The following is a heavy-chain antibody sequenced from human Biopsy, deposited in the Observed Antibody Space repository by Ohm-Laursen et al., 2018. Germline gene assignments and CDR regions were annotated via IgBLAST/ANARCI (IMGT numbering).Heavy chain of an antibody. CDR2: ITSGSSYI. D-gene: IGHD6-19*01. Sequence: SLRLSCAASGFPFTGFSMDWVRQAPGKGLEWVASITSGSSYIYYADSVKGRFTISRDNPKNSLYLQMNSLRADDSAVYFCARGQPALSGGESWFDSWGQGTLVIVSS. CDR1: GFPFTGFS. J-gene: IGHJ5*01. V-gene: IGHV3-21*01. CDR3: ARGQPALSGGESWFDS.